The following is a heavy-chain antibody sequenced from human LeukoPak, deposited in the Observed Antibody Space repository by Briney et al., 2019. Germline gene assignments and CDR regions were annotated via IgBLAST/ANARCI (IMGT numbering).Heavy chain of an antibody. J-gene: IGHJ4*02. CDR1: GGSVSSGSYY. CDR3: ARLQWRIHDY. D-gene: IGHD6-19*01. CDR2: IYYSGST. Sequence: SETLSLTCTVSGGSVSSGSYYWRWIRQPPGRGLEWIGYIYYSGSTNYNPSLKSRVTISVDTSKNQFSLKLSSVTAADTAVYYCARLQWRIHDYWGQGTLVTVSS. V-gene: IGHV4-61*01.